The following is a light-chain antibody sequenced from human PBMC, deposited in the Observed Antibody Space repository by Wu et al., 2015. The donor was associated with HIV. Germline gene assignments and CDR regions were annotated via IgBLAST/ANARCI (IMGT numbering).Light chain of an antibody. CDR3: QQYGSPWT. CDR2: DAS. V-gene: IGKV3-20*01. Sequence: EIVLTQSPGTLSLSPGERATLSCRASQSVGSFLAWYQQKPGQAPRLLIYDASNRATGIPARFSGSGSGTDFSLTISRLEPEDSAVYYCQQYGSPWTFGQGTKVEIK. CDR1: QSVGSF. J-gene: IGKJ1*01.